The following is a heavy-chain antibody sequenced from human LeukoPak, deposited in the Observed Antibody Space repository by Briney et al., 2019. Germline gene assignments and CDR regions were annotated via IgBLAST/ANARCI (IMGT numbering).Heavy chain of an antibody. Sequence: PGGSLRLSCAASGFTFSSYSMNWVRQAPGKGLEWVSSISSSSSYIYYADSVKGRFTISRDNAKNLLYLQMTSLRVEDTAVYYCAREGMVRGVPDAFDLWGQGTMVTVSS. CDR2: ISSSSSYI. V-gene: IGHV3-21*06. CDR1: GFTFSSYS. CDR3: AREGMVRGVPDAFDL. J-gene: IGHJ3*01. D-gene: IGHD3-10*01.